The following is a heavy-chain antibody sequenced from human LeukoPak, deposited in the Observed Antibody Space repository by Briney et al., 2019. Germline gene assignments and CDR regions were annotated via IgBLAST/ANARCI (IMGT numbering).Heavy chain of an antibody. CDR3: TTDTIVVVPAARGGDTWFDP. D-gene: IGHD2-2*01. Sequence: GGSLRLSCAASGFTFSNAWMSWVRQAPGKGLEWVGRIKSRTDGGTTDYAAPVKGRFTISRDDSKNTLYLQMHSLKTEDTAVYYCTTDTIVVVPAARGGDTWFDPWGQGTLVTVSS. J-gene: IGHJ5*02. CDR2: IKSRTDGGTT. CDR1: GFTFSNAW. V-gene: IGHV3-15*01.